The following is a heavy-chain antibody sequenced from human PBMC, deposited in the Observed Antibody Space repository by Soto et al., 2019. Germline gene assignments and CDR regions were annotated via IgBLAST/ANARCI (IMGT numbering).Heavy chain of an antibody. J-gene: IGHJ5*02. D-gene: IGHD3-3*01. CDR1: GFTFSGSA. CDR2: IRSKANSYAT. Sequence: EVQLVESGGGLVQPGGSLKLSCAASGFTFSGSAMHWVRQASGKGLEWVGRIRSKANSYATAYAASVKGRFTISRDDSKNTAYLQMNSLKTEDTAVYYCTSSPYDFWSGYWFDPWGQGTLVTVSS. CDR3: TSSPYDFWSGYWFDP. V-gene: IGHV3-73*02.